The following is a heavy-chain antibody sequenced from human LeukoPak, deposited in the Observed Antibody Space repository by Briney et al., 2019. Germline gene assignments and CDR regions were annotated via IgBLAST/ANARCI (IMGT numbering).Heavy chain of an antibody. CDR2: VNPNSGGT. D-gene: IGHD3-9*01. Sequence: ASVKVSCKASGYTFTGYYVHWVRQAPGQGLEWMGWVNPNSGGTNYAQKFQGRFTMTRDTSITTAYMELSRLRSDDTAVYYCARGDHYDVLTGFQTPSHLSDYWGQGTLVTVSS. CDR1: GYTFTGYY. CDR3: ARGDHYDVLTGFQTPSHLSDY. V-gene: IGHV1-2*02. J-gene: IGHJ4*02.